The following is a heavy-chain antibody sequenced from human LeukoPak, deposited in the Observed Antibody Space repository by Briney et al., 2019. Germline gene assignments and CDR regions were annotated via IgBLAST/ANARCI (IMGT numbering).Heavy chain of an antibody. CDR3: ATKRQQLATGWFDP. J-gene: IGHJ5*02. D-gene: IGHD6-13*01. Sequence: ASETLSLTCAVDGGSVSGYYGGWTRHPPGDGLGWSGEINHSGSTNYNPSLKRRVTISVDTSTNQFSLTLSSVTAADTAVYYCATKRQQLATGWFDPWGQGTLVTVSS. V-gene: IGHV4-34*01. CDR2: INHSGST. CDR1: GGSVSGYY.